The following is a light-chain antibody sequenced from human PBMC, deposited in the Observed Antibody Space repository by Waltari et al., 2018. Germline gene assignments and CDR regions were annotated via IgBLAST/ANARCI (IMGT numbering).Light chain of an antibody. CDR1: ISNIATYS. V-gene: IGLV1-44*01. J-gene: IGLJ3*02. Sequence: QSVLPQPPSASGAPGQRVTISCSGGISNIATYSVNWYQQRPGAAPKLLIYGNTQRPSGVPDRFSGSRSGTSASLAISGLQPEDEADYYCASWDNGRHWVFGGGTTLTVL. CDR3: ASWDNGRHWV. CDR2: GNT.